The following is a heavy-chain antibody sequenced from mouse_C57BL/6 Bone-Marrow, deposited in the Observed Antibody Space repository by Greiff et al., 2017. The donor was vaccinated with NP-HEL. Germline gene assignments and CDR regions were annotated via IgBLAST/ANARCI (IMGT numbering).Heavy chain of an antibody. Sequence: EVHLVESGGGLVKPGGSLKLSCAASGFTFSSYAMSWVRQTPEKRLEWVATISDGGSYTYYPDNVKGRFTISRDNAKNNLYLQMSHLKSEDTAMYYCARWLPWYFDVWGTGNTVTVSS. J-gene: IGHJ1*03. V-gene: IGHV5-4*01. CDR3: ARWLPWYFDV. CDR2: ISDGGSYT. D-gene: IGHD2-3*01. CDR1: GFTFSSYA.